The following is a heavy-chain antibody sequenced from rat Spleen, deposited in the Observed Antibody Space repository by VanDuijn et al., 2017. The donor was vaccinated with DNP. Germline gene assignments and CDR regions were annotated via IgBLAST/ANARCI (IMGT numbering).Heavy chain of an antibody. Sequence: EVQLVESGGGLVQPGRSLKLSCAASGFTFSDYYMAWVRQAPTKGLEWVAYITYDGGSTYYRDSVKGRFTISRDNAKSTLYLQMNSLRSEDMATYYCARHVLPLRVWDYWGQGVVVTVSS. V-gene: IGHV5-22*01. J-gene: IGHJ2*01. D-gene: IGHD1-4*01. CDR2: ITYDGGST. CDR3: ARHVLPLRVWDY. CDR1: GFTFSDYY.